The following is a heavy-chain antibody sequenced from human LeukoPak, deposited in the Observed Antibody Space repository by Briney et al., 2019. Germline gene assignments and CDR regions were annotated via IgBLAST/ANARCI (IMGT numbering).Heavy chain of an antibody. CDR2: IRGTPHGGTT. CDR3: TRVDKSWCDY. Sequence: GGSLRLSCTTSGFTFGDYTITWFRQAPGKGPEWVGFIRGTPHGGTTEYAASVRGRFIISRDDSKSSAYLQMNSLRTEDTGVYYCTRVDKSWCDYWGQGTLVTVSS. CDR1: GFTFGDYT. D-gene: IGHD6-13*01. J-gene: IGHJ4*02. V-gene: IGHV3-49*03.